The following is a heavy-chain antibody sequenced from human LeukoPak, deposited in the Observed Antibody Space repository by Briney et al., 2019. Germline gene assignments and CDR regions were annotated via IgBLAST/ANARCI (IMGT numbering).Heavy chain of an antibody. Sequence: PGGSLRLSCAASGFIFSNYGMHWVRQAPGKGLEWVAFIRYDGTNKYYADSVKGRFTISRDNSKNTLYLQMNSLRAEDTAVYYCAKAYSLYYYYMDVWGKGTTVTVSS. CDR2: IRYDGTNK. CDR1: GFIFSNYG. V-gene: IGHV3-30*02. J-gene: IGHJ6*03. D-gene: IGHD2-21*01. CDR3: AKAYSLYYYYMDV.